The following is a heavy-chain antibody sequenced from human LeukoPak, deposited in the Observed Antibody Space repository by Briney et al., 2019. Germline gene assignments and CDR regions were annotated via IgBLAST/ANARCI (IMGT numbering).Heavy chain of an antibody. J-gene: IGHJ4*02. CDR3: ARVLPVASRDY. V-gene: IGHV3-7*01. Sequence: PGRSLRLSCAASGFTFSTYWMSWVRQAPGKGLEWVANIKQDGSDKFYVDSVKGRFTISRDNAKNSMYLQMNSLRAEDTAVYYCARVLPVASRDYWGQGTLVTVSS. CDR1: GFTFSTYW. D-gene: IGHD2-2*01. CDR2: IKQDGSDK.